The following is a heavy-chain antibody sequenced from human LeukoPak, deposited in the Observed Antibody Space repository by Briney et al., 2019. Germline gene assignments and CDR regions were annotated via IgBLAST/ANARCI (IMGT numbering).Heavy chain of an antibody. J-gene: IGHJ3*02. D-gene: IGHD1-1*01. CDR2: INPSGGST. V-gene: IGHV1-46*01. CDR3: ARMVHDAFDI. CDR1: GYTFTSYY. Sequence: GASVKVSCKASGYTFTSYYMHWVRQAPGQGLEWMGIINPSGGSTSYAQKFQGRVTMTRDTSISTAYMELSRLRSDDTAVYYCARMVHDAFDIWGQGTMVTVSS.